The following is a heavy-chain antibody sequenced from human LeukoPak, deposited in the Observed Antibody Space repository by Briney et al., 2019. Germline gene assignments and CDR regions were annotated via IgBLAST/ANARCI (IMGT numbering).Heavy chain of an antibody. CDR2: ISSSSSYI. Sequence: GGSLRLSCAASGFTFSSYSMNWVRQAPGKGLEWVSSISSSSSYIYYADSVKGRFTISRDNAKNSLHLQMNSLRAEDTAVYYCARDLQVPGSLPRYSSLVDYWGQGTLVTVSS. J-gene: IGHJ4*02. D-gene: IGHD6-13*01. CDR1: GFTFSSYS. CDR3: ARDLQVPGSLPRYSSLVDY. V-gene: IGHV3-21*01.